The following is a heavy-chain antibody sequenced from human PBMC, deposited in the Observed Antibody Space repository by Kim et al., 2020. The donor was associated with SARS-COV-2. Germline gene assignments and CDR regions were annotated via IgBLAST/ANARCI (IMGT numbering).Heavy chain of an antibody. Sequence: ASVKVSCKASGYTFKSYPIHWLRQAPGQRLEWMGWVNAANGETKYSQKLQGRVTITRDTSANTAYMDLRSLRFEDTAIYYCAREMNPTVYDYWGQGTLVTVST. CDR1: GYTFKSYP. CDR3: AREMNPTVYDY. V-gene: IGHV1-3*01. D-gene: IGHD4-4*01. J-gene: IGHJ4*02. CDR2: VNAANGET.